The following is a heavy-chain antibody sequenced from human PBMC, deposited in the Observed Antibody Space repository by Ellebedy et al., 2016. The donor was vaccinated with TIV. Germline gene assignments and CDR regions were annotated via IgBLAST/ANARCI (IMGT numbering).Heavy chain of an antibody. Sequence: GESLKISXAVSTFSFSRLSLTWVRQAPGKGLEWVSYISHSGSVTHYGDSVKGRFSISRDNPKTSLYLQMNSLREEDTAVYYCATSSGESGFDFDFWGQGTLVTVSS. J-gene: IGHJ4*02. CDR3: ATSSGESGFDFDF. CDR2: ISHSGSVT. D-gene: IGHD5-12*01. V-gene: IGHV3-48*02. CDR1: TFSFSRLS.